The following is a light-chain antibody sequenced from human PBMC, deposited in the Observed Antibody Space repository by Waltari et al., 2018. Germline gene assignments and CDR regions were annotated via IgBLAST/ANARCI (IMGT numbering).Light chain of an antibody. J-gene: IGKJ4*01. CDR3: MQVLEPPLT. Sequence: EIVMTQSPLSLPVTPGEPASISCRSSQSLRCKGYNWLDWYLQKPGQPPQLLIYLGSNRASGVPDRFSGSASGTDFTLKISRVEAEDVGVYYCMQVLEPPLTFGGGTTVEIK. CDR2: LGS. V-gene: IGKV2-28*01. CDR1: QSLRCKGYNW.